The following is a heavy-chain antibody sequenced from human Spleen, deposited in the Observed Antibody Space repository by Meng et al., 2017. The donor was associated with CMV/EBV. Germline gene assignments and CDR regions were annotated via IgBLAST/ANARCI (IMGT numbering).Heavy chain of an antibody. CDR2: ISYDGSNK. CDR3: ARDSASGWVF. D-gene: IGHD6-19*01. CDR1: GFTFTTYA. J-gene: IGHJ4*02. Sequence: GGSLRLSCAASGFTFTTYAMHWVRQAPGKGLEWVAVISYDGSNKYYAASVRGRFTISRDNSKNTLYLQMNGLRAEDTAVYYCARDSASGWVFWGQGTLVTVSS. V-gene: IGHV3-30*04.